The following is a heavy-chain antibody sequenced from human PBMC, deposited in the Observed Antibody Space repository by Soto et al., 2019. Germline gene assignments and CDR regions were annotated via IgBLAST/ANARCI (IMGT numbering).Heavy chain of an antibody. V-gene: IGHV4-31*03. CDR1: GDSINSGGYY. J-gene: IGHJ1*01. CDR2: IYSSGST. Sequence: QVRLQESGPGLVKPSQTLSLTCTVSGDSINSGGYYWTWIRQHPGKGLEWFGYIYSSGSTYYNPSLTSRLTMSLDTSKNQLALNLSSVTAADTAVYYCARGGRDCSSARCFRGEYFHHWGQGTLVTVSS. CDR3: ARGGRDCSSARCFRGEYFHH. D-gene: IGHD2-2*01.